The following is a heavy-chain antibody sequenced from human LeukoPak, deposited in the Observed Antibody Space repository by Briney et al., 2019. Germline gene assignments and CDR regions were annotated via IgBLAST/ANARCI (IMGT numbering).Heavy chain of an antibody. CDR3: ARDSVDTAMVRAYYFDY. D-gene: IGHD5-18*01. CDR2: INPNSGGT. Sequence: AAVKVSCKASGCTFTGYYMHWVRQAPGQGLEWMGWINPNSGGTNYAQKFQGRVTMTRDTSISTAYMELSRLRSDDTAVYYCARDSVDTAMVRAYYFDYWGQGTLVTVSS. J-gene: IGHJ4*02. V-gene: IGHV1-2*02. CDR1: GCTFTGYY.